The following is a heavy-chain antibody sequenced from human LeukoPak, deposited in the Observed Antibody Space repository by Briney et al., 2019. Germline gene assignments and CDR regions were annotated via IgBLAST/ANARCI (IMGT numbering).Heavy chain of an antibody. CDR2: ISGSGDST. D-gene: IGHD5-18*01. CDR1: GFTLRSYV. J-gene: IGHJ4*02. CDR3: AKAPANYVDTAMGTFDY. V-gene: IGHV3-23*01. Sequence: GGSLRLSCVASGFTLRSYVMNWVRQTPGKGLEWVSSISGSGDSTYYADSVKGRFTISRDNSKNTLYLQMNSLRAEDTAVYYCAKAPANYVDTAMGTFDYWGQGTLVTVSS.